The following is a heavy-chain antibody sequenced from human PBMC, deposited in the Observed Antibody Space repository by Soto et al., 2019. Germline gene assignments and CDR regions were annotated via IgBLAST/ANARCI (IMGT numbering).Heavy chain of an antibody. CDR2: ISPNSGDT. CDR3: ATTLHWFDP. CDR1: GYTFTGYY. Sequence: SSVKVSCKASGYTFTGYYIHWVRQAPGQGLEWMGWISPNSGDTSYAQKFQDRVTMTRDTSISTAYMDLSRLRSDDTAVYYCATTLHWFDPWGQGTLVTVYS. J-gene: IGHJ5*02. V-gene: IGHV1-2*02.